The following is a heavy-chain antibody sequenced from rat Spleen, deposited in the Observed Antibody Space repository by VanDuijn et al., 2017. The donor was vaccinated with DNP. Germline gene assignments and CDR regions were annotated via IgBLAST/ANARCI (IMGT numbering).Heavy chain of an antibody. CDR3: STRGAY. CDR2: INYDGGST. Sequence: EVQLVESGGGLVQPGRSLKLSCAASGFTFSDYYMAWVRQAPTKGLEWVASINYDGGSTYYRDSVKVRFTISRDNGKSSPYLQMDRLRSEDTATYYCSTRGAYSRQGTLVTVSS. CDR1: GFTFSDYY. J-gene: IGHJ3*01. V-gene: IGHV5-20*01.